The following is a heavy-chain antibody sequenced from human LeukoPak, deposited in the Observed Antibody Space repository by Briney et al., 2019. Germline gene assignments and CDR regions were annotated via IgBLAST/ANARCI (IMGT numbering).Heavy chain of an antibody. CDR1: GGSISSGSYY. CDR2: IYTSGST. CDR3: AREKEGLAAAGFDN. J-gene: IGHJ4*02. V-gene: IGHV4-61*02. D-gene: IGHD6-13*01. Sequence: SETLSLTCTVSGGSISSGSYYWSWIRQPAGKGLEWIGRIYTSGSTNYNPSLKSRVTISVDTSKNQFSLKLSYVTAADTAVYYCAREKEGLAAAGFDNWGQGTLVTVSS.